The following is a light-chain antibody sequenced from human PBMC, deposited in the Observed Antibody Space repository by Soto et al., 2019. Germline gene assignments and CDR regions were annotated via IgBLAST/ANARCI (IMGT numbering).Light chain of an antibody. CDR2: GAS. V-gene: IGKV3-15*01. J-gene: IGKJ2*01. CDR1: QSVRDN. CDR3: QQHNDWPPYP. Sequence: ETLLTQSPDTLSVSPGERATLSCRASQSVRDNLAWYQQKPGQAPRLLIYGASTRAPGIPDRFSGSGFGTEFSLTISSLQSEDFAVYYCQQHNDWPPYPFGQGTKLEIK.